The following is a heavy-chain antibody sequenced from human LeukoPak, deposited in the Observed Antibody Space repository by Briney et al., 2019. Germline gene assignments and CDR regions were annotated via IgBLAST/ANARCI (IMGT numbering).Heavy chain of an antibody. D-gene: IGHD2-15*01. Sequence: GGSLRLSCAASGFTFSSYAMSWVRQAPGKGLEWVSAIIGSGGSTYYADSVKGRFTISRDNSKNTVYLQMNSLRDEDTAVYYCAKVSVHHGELLRGPFDYWGQGTPVTVSS. CDR2: IIGSGGST. J-gene: IGHJ4*02. V-gene: IGHV3-23*01. CDR3: AKVSVHHGELLRGPFDY. CDR1: GFTFSSYA.